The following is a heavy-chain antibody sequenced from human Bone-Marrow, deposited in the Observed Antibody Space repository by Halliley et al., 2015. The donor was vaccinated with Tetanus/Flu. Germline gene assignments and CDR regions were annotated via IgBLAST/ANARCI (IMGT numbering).Heavy chain of an antibody. V-gene: IGHV3-30*18. CDR2: ISYDENNK. D-gene: IGHD5-18*01. CDR1: GFSFSEYG. CDR3: AKVAGGYPAQSNSQGPGHFHH. Sequence: SLRLSCAASGFSFSEYGMHWVRQAPGKGLEWLAAISYDENNKYYADSVKGRFTISRDNSKNTLYLQMNSLRPEDTAVYYCAKVAGGYPAQSNSQGPGHFHHWGQGPLVTVSS. J-gene: IGHJ1*01.